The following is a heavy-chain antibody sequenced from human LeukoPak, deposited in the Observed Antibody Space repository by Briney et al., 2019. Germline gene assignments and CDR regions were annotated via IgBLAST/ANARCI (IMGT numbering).Heavy chain of an antibody. CDR2: IYSGGST. V-gene: IGHV3-66*01. Sequence: GGSLRLSCAASGFTVSFNYMSWVRQAPGKGLEWVSVIYSGGSTYYADSVKGRFTISRDNSKNMLYLQMNSLRAEDTAVYYCARGDSGWPLTFDYWGQGTLVTVSS. CDR1: GFTVSFNY. CDR3: ARGDSGWPLTFDY. J-gene: IGHJ4*02. D-gene: IGHD3-22*01.